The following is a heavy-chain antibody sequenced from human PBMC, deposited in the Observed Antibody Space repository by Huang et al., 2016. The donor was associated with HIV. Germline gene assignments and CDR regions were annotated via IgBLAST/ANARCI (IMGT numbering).Heavy chain of an antibody. J-gene: IGHJ3*02. D-gene: IGHD6-19*01. CDR1: GYSLTSYD. Sequence: QVQLVQSGAELKKPGASVRVSCKASGYSLTSYDINWVRLAPGQGPEWMGWINVNKCNTEYAQNFQGRVTMTTDTSTNTAYMELRSLRSDDTAVYYCARGDSGWSYDAFNIWGQGTMVTVSS. CDR2: INVNKCNT. V-gene: IGHV1-18*01. CDR3: ARGDSGWSYDAFNI.